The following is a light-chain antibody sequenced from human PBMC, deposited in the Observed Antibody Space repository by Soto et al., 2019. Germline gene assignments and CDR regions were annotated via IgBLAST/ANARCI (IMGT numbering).Light chain of an antibody. V-gene: IGKV3-20*01. CDR3: QQYGSSPLFP. Sequence: EIVLTQSPGTLSLSPGERATLSCRASQSVSSSYLAWYQQKPGQAPRLLIYGASSRATGIPDRFSGSGSGTDFTLTISRLEREDFAVYYCQQYGSSPLFPFGPGTKVDIK. CDR1: QSVSSSY. J-gene: IGKJ3*01. CDR2: GAS.